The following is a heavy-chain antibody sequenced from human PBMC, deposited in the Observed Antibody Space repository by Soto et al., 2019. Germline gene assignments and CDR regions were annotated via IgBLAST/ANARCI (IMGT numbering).Heavy chain of an antibody. Sequence: PCWSLRLCCASSGYTFYALAVALLLQRPGDGLEWVSSLSAGGGSTYYNNSVRGRFTISRDNSNGTLFLQMNNLRAEDTAVYFCAKTCRGSTVVTRYWYFDLWARGPLVTVSS. CDR3: AKTCRGSTVVTRYWYFDL. D-gene: IGHD2-21*02. J-gene: IGHJ2*01. V-gene: IGHV3-23*01. CDR1: GYTFYALA. CDR2: LSAGGGST.